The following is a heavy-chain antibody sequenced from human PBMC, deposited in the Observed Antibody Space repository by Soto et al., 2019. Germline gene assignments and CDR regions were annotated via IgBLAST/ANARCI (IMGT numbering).Heavy chain of an antibody. V-gene: IGHV3-33*01. J-gene: IGHJ2*01. CDR1: GFTFSSYG. CDR2: IWYDGSNK. D-gene: IGHD6-6*01. CDR3: ARGGIAARLYFDL. Sequence: QVQLVESGGGVVQPGRSLRLSCAASGFTFSSYGMHWVRQAPGKGLEWVAVIWYDGSNKYYADSVKGRFTISRDNSKHTLYLQMNSLRAEDTAVYYCARGGIAARLYFDLWGRGTLVTVSS.